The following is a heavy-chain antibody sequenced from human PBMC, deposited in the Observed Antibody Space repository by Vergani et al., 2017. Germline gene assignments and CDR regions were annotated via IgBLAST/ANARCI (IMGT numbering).Heavy chain of an antibody. D-gene: IGHD2-2*01. J-gene: IGHJ6*02. V-gene: IGHV1-69*18. CDR2: IIPIFGTA. CDR1: GYTFTSYY. CDR3: ASGGCSSTSCYALRAKSYYGMDV. Sequence: QVQLVQSGAEVKKPGASVKVSCKASGYTFTSYYMHWVRQAPGQGLEWMGRIIPIFGTANYAQKFQGRVTITADESTSTAYMELSSLRSEDTAVYYCASGGCSSTSCYALRAKSYYGMDVWGQGTTVTVSS.